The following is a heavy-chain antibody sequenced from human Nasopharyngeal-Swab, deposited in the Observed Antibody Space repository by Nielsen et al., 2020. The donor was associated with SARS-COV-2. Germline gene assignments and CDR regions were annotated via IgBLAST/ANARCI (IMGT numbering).Heavy chain of an antibody. Sequence: ASVKVSCKASGYTFTSYAMHWVRQAPGQRLEWMGWINAGNGNTKYSQKFQGRVTITRDTSASTAYMELSSLRSEDTAVYYCARDGLVSGSYDAFDIWGQGTMVTVSS. V-gene: IGHV1-3*01. D-gene: IGHD1-26*01. CDR2: INAGNGNT. J-gene: IGHJ3*02. CDR1: GYTFTSYA. CDR3: ARDGLVSGSYDAFDI.